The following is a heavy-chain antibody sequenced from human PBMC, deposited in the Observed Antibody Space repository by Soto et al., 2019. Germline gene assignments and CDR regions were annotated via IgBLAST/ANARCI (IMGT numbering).Heavy chain of an antibody. Sequence: SETLSLTCTVSGGSISSYYWSWIRQPPGKGLEWIGYIYYSGSTNYNPSLKSRVTISVDRSKNQFSLKLSFVTAADTAVYYCARVISERSSGWYDSIGYYYGMDVWGQGTTVTVSS. V-gene: IGHV4-59*01. CDR2: IYYSGST. CDR1: GGSISSYY. J-gene: IGHJ6*02. D-gene: IGHD6-19*01. CDR3: ARVISERSSGWYDSIGYYYGMDV.